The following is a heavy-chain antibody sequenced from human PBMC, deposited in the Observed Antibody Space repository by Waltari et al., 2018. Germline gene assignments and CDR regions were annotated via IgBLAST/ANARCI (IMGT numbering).Heavy chain of an antibody. J-gene: IGHJ4*02. D-gene: IGHD6-6*01. Sequence: QVQLQESGPGLVKPSQTLSLTCTVSGGSISSGGYYWSWIRQHPGKGLEWSGYICYSGSTYYNPSLKGRVTISVDTSKNQFSLKLSSVTAADTAVYYCARGEQLVKPLFWDYWGQGTLVTVSS. CDR2: ICYSGST. CDR3: ARGEQLVKPLFWDY. V-gene: IGHV4-31*03. CDR1: GGSISSGGYY.